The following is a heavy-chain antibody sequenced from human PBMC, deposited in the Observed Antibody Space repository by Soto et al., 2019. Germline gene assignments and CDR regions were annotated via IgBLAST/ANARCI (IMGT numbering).Heavy chain of an antibody. CDR2: IIPIFGTA. CDR3: ARVLTMVRGLLYYYYYGMDV. D-gene: IGHD3-10*01. CDR1: GGTFSSYA. V-gene: IGHV1-69*13. Sequence: ASVKVSCKASGGTFSSYAISWVRQAPGQGVEWMGGIIPIFGTANYAQKFQGRVTITADESTSTAYMELSSLRSEDTAVYYCARVLTMVRGLLYYYYYGMDVWGQGTTVTVSS. J-gene: IGHJ6*02.